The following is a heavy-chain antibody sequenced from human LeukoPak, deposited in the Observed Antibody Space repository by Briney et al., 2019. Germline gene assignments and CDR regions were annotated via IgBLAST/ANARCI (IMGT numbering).Heavy chain of an antibody. J-gene: IGHJ4*02. CDR1: GYTFTGYY. Sequence: GASVKVSCKASGYTFTGYYMHWVRQAPGQGLEWMGGINPNSGGTNYAQKFQGRVTMSRDTSISTAYMELSRLRSDDTAVYYCARERNYYDSSGYYLWGQGTLVTVSS. V-gene: IGHV1-2*02. CDR3: ARERNYYDSSGYYL. D-gene: IGHD3-22*01. CDR2: INPNSGGT.